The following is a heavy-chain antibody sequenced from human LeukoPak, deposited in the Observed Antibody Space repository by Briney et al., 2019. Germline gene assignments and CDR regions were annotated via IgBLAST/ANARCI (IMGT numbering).Heavy chain of an antibody. CDR2: IYYSGST. V-gene: IGHV4-59*08. CDR3: ARAAIVGATED. J-gene: IGHJ4*02. CDR1: GGSISSYY. D-gene: IGHD1-26*01. Sequence: SETLSLTCTVSGGSISSYYWSWIRQPPGKGLEWIGYIYYSGSTNYNPSLKSRVTISVDTFKNQFSLKLSSVTAADTAVYYCARAAIVGATEDWGQGTLVTVSS.